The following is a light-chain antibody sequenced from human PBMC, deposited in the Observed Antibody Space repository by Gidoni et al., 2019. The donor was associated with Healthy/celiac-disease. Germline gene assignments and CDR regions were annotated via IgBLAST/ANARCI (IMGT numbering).Light chain of an antibody. CDR2: GAS. V-gene: IGKV3-20*01. J-gene: IGKJ1*01. CDR1: QSVSSSY. Sequence: EIVLTQSPCTLSLSPGERATLSCRASQSVSSSYLAWYQQKPGQAPRLLIYGASSRATGIPDRFSGSGSGTDFTLTISRLEPEDFAVYYCQQYGSSPTFGQXTKVEIK. CDR3: QQYGSSPT.